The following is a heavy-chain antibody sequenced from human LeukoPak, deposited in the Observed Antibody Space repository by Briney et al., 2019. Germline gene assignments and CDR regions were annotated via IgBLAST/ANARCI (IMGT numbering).Heavy chain of an antibody. V-gene: IGHV3-21*01. J-gene: IGHJ4*02. CDR2: ISSSSSYI. CDR1: GFTFSSYS. Sequence: GGSLRLSCAASGFTFSSYSMNWVRQAPGKGLEWVSSISSSSSYIYYADSVKGRFTISRDNAKNSLYLQMNSLRAEDTAVHYCARAAWGRLTYFDYWGQGTLVTVSS. CDR3: ARAAWGRLTYFDY. D-gene: IGHD3-16*01.